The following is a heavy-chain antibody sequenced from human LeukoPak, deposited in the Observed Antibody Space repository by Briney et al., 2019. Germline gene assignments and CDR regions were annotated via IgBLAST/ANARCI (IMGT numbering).Heavy chain of an antibody. J-gene: IGHJ6*02. V-gene: IGHV3-30*18. D-gene: IGHD2-15*01. Sequence: GGSLRLSCAASGFTLSNYVMHWVRQAPGKGLEWVAVTSYDESDKHYADSVKGRSTISRDNSKNTLYLQMNSLRPEDTAVYYCAKGVVAATNAAYYGMDVWGQGTTVTVSS. CDR2: TSYDESDK. CDR3: AKGVVAATNAAYYGMDV. CDR1: GFTLSNYV.